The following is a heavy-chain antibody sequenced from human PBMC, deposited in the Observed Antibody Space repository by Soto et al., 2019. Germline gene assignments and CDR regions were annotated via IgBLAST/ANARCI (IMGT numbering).Heavy chain of an antibody. J-gene: IGHJ4*02. V-gene: IGHV3-30*18. CDR3: AKHLSNGSPDY. Sequence: PGGSLILSCAASGFTFSSYGMHWVRQAPGKGLEWAAVISYDGSNKFYADSVEGRFTISRDNSKNTLYLQMNSLRAEDTAVFYCAKHLSNGSPDYWGQGTLVTVSS. D-gene: IGHD2-15*01. CDR2: ISYDGSNK. CDR1: GFTFSSYG.